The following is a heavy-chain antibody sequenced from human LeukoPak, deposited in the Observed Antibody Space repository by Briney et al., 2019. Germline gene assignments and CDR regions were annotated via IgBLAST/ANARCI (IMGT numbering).Heavy chain of an antibody. CDR1: GLTFNDYY. Sequence: GGPLRLSCAASGLTFNDYYMSWIRQAPGKGLERLSYINIGGTNPHYAASVKGRFTISRDHAKKSLYLEMNNLRAEDTAVYYCLTGGAGFDTWGQGVLVTVSS. CDR2: INIGGTNP. J-gene: IGHJ5*02. CDR3: LTGGAGFDT. V-gene: IGHV3-11*01. D-gene: IGHD2-15*01.